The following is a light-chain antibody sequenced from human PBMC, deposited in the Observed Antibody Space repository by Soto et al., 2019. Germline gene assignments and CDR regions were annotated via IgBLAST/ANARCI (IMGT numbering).Light chain of an antibody. Sequence: QSALSQPPSASGSPGQSVTISCSGISSDIRDSNYDSWYQQHPGKAPKLVVSEVTKRPSGVPDRFSGSRSGTTAFLTISGLQTEDEADYYCGSKAGSDKHVVFGGGTKLTVL. CDR3: GSKAGSDKHVV. CDR1: SSDIRDSNY. V-gene: IGLV2-8*01. CDR2: EVT. J-gene: IGLJ2*01.